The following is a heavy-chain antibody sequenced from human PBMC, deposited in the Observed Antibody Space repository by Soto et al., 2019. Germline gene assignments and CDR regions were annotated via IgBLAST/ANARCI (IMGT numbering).Heavy chain of an antibody. V-gene: IGHV3-23*01. CDR3: AWFLMFYEYIWVSYRVNY. D-gene: IGHD3-16*02. CDR1: GFTFSSYA. CDR2: ISGSGGST. Sequence: DVQLLESGGGLVQPGGSLRLSFAASGFTFSSYAMNWVRQAQGNGLEWVSAISGSGGSTYYADSVKGRFTISRDNSKNSRYLQMNSLRAEDTSVYYCAWFLMFYEYIWVSYRVNYWGQGTLVNVSS. J-gene: IGHJ4*02.